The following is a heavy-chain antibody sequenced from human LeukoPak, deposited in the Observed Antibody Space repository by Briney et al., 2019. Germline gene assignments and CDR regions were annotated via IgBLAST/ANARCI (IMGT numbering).Heavy chain of an antibody. CDR3: AKDGLPRIAIPETGAGVDV. CDR2: MSGRGGRT. V-gene: IGHV3-23*01. J-gene: IGHJ6*02. CDR1: GFTFSSYY. Sequence: PGGSLRLSCAASGFTFSSYYMSWVRQAPGKGLEWVSAMSGRGGRTFYADSVKGRFTISRDNSKNTLYLQMNSLRAEDTAIYYCAKDGLPRIAIPETGAGVDVWGQGTAVAVSS. D-gene: IGHD6-13*01.